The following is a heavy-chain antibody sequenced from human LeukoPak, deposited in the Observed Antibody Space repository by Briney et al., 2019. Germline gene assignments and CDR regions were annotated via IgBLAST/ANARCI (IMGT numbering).Heavy chain of an antibody. Sequence: QAGGSLRLSCAASGFTFSSYAMHWVRQAPGKGLEYVSAISSNGGSTFYANSVKGRFTISRDNSKNTLYLQMGSLRGEDMAVYYCARDRCCGDRCWRYFDNWGQGTLVTVSS. CDR3: ARDRCCGDRCWRYFDN. J-gene: IGHJ4*02. CDR2: ISSNGGST. D-gene: IGHD2-15*01. V-gene: IGHV3-64*01. CDR1: GFTFSSYA.